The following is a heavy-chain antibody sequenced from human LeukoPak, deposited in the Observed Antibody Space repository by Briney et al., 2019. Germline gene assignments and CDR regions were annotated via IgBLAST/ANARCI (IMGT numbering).Heavy chain of an antibody. CDR2: VYPADSDI. V-gene: IGHV5-51*01. J-gene: IGHJ5*02. CDR1: GYSINNYW. CDR3: ARQEYCSGGSCYTWFDP. Sequence: GESLKISCKGSGYSINNYWIGWVRQMPGKGLEWMGIVYPADSDIRYSPSFQGQVTISADKSISTAYLQWSSLKASDTAMYYCARQEYCSGGSCYTWFDPWGQGTLVTVSS. D-gene: IGHD2-15*01.